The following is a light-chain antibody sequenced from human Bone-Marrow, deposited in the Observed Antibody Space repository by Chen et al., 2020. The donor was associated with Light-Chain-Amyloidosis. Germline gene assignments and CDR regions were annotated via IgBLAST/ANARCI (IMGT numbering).Light chain of an antibody. CDR1: QSISSY. CDR3: QQRSNWPPMNT. CDR2: DAA. J-gene: IGKJ2*01. Sequence: EIVFPQSPATLSLSPGERATLSCRASQSISSYLAWYQQKRGQAPRLLIYDAANRDTGIPARFSGSGSGTDFTLTISSLEPEDFAVYYCQQRSNWPPMNTFGQGTKLEIK. V-gene: IGKV3-11*01.